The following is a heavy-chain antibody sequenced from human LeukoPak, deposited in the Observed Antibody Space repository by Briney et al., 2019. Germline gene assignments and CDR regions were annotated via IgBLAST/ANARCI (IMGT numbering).Heavy chain of an antibody. J-gene: IGHJ5*02. CDR2: INAYNGNT. Sequence: ASVKVSCKASGYTFTSYGISWVRQAPGQGLEWMGWINAYNGNTNYAQKLQGRVTMTTDISTSTAYMELRNLRSDDTAVYYCARVYSNWFDPWGQGTLVTVSS. D-gene: IGHD2-21*01. CDR1: GYTFTSYG. CDR3: ARVYSNWFDP. V-gene: IGHV1-18*01.